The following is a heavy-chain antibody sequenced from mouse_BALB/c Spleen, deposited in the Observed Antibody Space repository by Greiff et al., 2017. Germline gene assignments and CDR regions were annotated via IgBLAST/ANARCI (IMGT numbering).Heavy chain of an antibody. CDR1: GFNIKDYY. V-gene: IGHV14-1*02. CDR3: ARVGYYYFDY. Sequence: EVKLVESGAELVRPGALVKLSCKASGFNIKDYYMHWVKQRPEQGLEWIGWIDPENGNTIYDPKFQGKASITADTSSNTAYLQLSSLTSEDTAVYYCARVGYYYFDYWGQGTTLTVSS. J-gene: IGHJ2*01. D-gene: IGHD2-3*01. CDR2: IDPENGNT.